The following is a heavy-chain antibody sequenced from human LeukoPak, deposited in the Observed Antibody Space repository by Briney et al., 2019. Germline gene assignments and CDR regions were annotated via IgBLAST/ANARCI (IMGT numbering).Heavy chain of an antibody. V-gene: IGHV4-4*09. CDR3: ARHWPGYCTNGVCYRSPTAFDI. D-gene: IGHD2-8*01. J-gene: IGHJ3*02. Sequence: SETLSLTCTVSGGSISSYYWSWIRQPPGKGLEWIGYIYTSGSTNYNPSLKSRVTISVDTSKNQFSLKLSSVTAADTAVYYCARHWPGYCTNGVCYRSPTAFDIWGRGTMVTVSS. CDR1: GGSISSYY. CDR2: IYTSGST.